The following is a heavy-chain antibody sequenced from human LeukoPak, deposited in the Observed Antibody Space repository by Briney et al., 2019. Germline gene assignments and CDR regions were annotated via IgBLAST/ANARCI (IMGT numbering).Heavy chain of an antibody. CDR1: GGSFSGYY. V-gene: IGHV4-34*01. D-gene: IGHD3-16*01. J-gene: IGHJ6*02. CDR2: INHSGST. Sequence: PSETLSLTCAVYGGSFSGYYWGWIRQPPGKGLEWIGEINHSGSTNYNPSLKSRVTISVDTSKNQFSLKLSSVTAADTAVYYCARGTGDRYYYGMDVWGQGTTVTVSS. CDR3: ARGTGDRYYYGMDV.